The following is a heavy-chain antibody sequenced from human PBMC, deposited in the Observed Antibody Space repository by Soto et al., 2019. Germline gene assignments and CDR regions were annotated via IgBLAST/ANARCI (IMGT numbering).Heavy chain of an antibody. J-gene: IGHJ4*02. CDR2: INPSGGST. CDR3: ARDTMRLRLSPLASKAFDY. V-gene: IGHV1-46*01. D-gene: IGHD5-12*01. CDR1: GYTFTSYY. Sequence: ASVKVSCKASGYTFTSYYMHWVRQAPGQGLEWMGIINPSGGSTSYAQKFQGRVTMTRDTSTSTAYMELSSLRSDDTAVYYCARDTMRLRLSPLASKAFDYWGQGTLVTVSS.